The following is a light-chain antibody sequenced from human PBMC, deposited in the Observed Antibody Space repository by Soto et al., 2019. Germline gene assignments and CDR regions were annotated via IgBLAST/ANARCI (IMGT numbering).Light chain of an antibody. CDR2: XXS. CDR1: QSVSSY. Sequence: TQSPATLSVSPGERATLSCRASQSVSSYLAWYQXKPXXTXXVXXXXXSXXAIGIPARFSGSGFGTEFTLNISSLQSEDFVVYYCQEYSNWPLLSFGGGTKVDIK. J-gene: IGKJ4*01. V-gene: IGKV3-15*01. CDR3: QEYSNWPLLS.